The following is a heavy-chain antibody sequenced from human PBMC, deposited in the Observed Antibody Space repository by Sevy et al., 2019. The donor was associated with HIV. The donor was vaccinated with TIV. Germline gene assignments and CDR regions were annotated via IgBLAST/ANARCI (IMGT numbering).Heavy chain of an antibody. J-gene: IGHJ4*02. CDR1: GFTFSSYS. CDR2: ISSSSYI. V-gene: IGHV3-21*01. Sequence: GGSLRLSCAASGFTFSSYSMNWVRQAPGKGLEWVSSISSSSYIYYADSVKGRFTISRDNAKNSLYLQMNSLRAEDTAVYYCAREHIVATYDYWGQRTLVTVSS. D-gene: IGHD5-12*01. CDR3: AREHIVATYDY.